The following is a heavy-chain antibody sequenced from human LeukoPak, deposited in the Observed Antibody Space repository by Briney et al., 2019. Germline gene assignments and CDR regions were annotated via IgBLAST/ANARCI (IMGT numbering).Heavy chain of an antibody. D-gene: IGHD3-10*01. Sequence: SETLSLTCTVSGGSISNYYWSWIRQPPGKGLEWIGSIYYSGSTYYNPSLKSRVTISVDTSKNQFSLKLSSVTAADTAVYYCARVLLWFGELDAFDIWGQGTMVTVSS. CDR1: GGSISNYY. V-gene: IGHV4-39*07. J-gene: IGHJ3*02. CDR2: IYYSGST. CDR3: ARVLLWFGELDAFDI.